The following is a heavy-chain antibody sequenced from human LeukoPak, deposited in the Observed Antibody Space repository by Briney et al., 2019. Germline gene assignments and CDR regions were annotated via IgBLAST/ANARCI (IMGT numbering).Heavy chain of an antibody. D-gene: IGHD3-22*01. CDR1: GYSISSGYY. J-gene: IGHJ4*02. Sequence: SETLSLTCTVSGYSISSGYYWGWIRQPPGKGLEWIGSIYHSGSTYYNPSLKSRVTISVDTSKNQFSLKLSSVTAADTAVYYCAREPLRNYYDSSGIHRGGRDYWGQGTLVTVSS. CDR2: IYHSGST. V-gene: IGHV4-38-2*02. CDR3: AREPLRNYYDSSGIHRGGRDY.